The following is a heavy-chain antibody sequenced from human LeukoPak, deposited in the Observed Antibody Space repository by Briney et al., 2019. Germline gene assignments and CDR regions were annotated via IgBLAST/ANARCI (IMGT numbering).Heavy chain of an antibody. CDR2: IPRNGGST. CDR1: GFTFSNYA. D-gene: IGHD3-16*01. V-gene: IGHV3-23*01. J-gene: IGHJ6*03. Sequence: GGTLRLSCAASGFTFSNYAMNWVRQAPGKGLEWVSSIPRNGGSTYYADSVKGRFTISRDNSKNTLYVQMNSLRVDDTAVYYCAKAPRFGDHAAEYFYYYMDVWGKGTTVTVSS. CDR3: AKAPRFGDHAAEYFYYYMDV.